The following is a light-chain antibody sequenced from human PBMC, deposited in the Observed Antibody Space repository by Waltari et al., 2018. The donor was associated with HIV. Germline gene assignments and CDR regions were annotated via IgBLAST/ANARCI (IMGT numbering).Light chain of an antibody. V-gene: IGKV2-24*01. J-gene: IGKJ5*01. Sequence: EIVMMQSPPSSPVIVGQPASISRRSSQSLVHTDGNTYLSWLQQRPGQPPRLLIYKVSTRFSGVPDRFSGSGTGRDFTLKITRVEVEDVATYYCMQATQFPLTFGQGTRLEIK. CDR1: QSLVHTDGNTY. CDR3: MQATQFPLT. CDR2: KVS.